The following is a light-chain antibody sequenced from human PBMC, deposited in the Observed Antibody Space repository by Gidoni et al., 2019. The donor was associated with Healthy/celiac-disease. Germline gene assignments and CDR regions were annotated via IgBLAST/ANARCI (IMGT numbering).Light chain of an antibody. CDR1: SSNIGAGYH. V-gene: IGLV1-40*01. J-gene: IGLJ2*01. CDR3: QSYDSSLSAVV. Sequence: SVLPQPHSVYGAPGTKVTISCTGISSNIGAGYHVHWYQQRPGTAHKLLIYGNSHRPSGVPDRFSGSKSGTSASLASTGLQAEDEADYYCQSYDSSLSAVVFGGGTKLTVL. CDR2: GNS.